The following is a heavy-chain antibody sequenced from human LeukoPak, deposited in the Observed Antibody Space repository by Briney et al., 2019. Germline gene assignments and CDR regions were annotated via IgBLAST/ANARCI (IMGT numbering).Heavy chain of an antibody. D-gene: IGHD2-2*01. CDR1: GYTFTGYY. V-gene: IGHV1-2*02. J-gene: IGHJ3*02. CDR3: ARVGETPEGDIVVVPAALVGAFDI. CDR2: INPNSGGT. Sequence: GASVKVSCKASGYTFTGYYMHWVRQAPGRGLEWMGWINPNSGGTNNAQKFQGRVTMTRDTSISTAYMELSRLRSDDTAVYYCARVGETPEGDIVVVPAALVGAFDIWGQGTMVTVSS.